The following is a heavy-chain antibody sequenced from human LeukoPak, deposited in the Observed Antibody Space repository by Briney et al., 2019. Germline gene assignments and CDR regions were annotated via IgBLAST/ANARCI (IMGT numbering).Heavy chain of an antibody. CDR1: GYTFTGYY. Sequence: ASVKVSCKASGYTFTGYYMHWVRQAPGQGLEWMGWINPNSGGTNYAQKFQGGVTMTRDTSISTAYMELSRLRSDDTAVYYCARGYCSGGSCYYYFDYWGQGTLVTVSS. CDR2: INPNSGGT. D-gene: IGHD2-15*01. J-gene: IGHJ4*02. V-gene: IGHV1-2*02. CDR3: ARGYCSGGSCYYYFDY.